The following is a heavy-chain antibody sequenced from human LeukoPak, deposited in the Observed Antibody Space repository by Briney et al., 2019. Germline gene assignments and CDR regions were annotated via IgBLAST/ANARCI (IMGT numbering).Heavy chain of an antibody. CDR3: ARDVAGPPQEAFDI. CDR1: GFTFSSNW. J-gene: IGHJ3*02. Sequence: GGSLRPSCAASGFTFSSNWMHWVRQAPGSGLEWVASIKKDGSERFYVDSVKGRFTISRDSTRNLLHLQMNNLRAEDTAVYYCARDVAGPPQEAFDIWGQGTMVTVSS. CDR2: IKKDGSER. V-gene: IGHV3-7*01.